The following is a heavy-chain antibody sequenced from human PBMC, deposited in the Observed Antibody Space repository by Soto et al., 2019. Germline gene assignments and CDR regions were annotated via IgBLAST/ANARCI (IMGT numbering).Heavy chain of an antibody. D-gene: IGHD3-22*01. Sequence: EVQLLESGGGLVQPGGSLRLSCAASGFTFSSYGMSWVRQAPGKGLEWVSAISGSSSYIYYADSVKGRFTISRDNAKNSLYLQMNSLRAEDTAVYYCARDRHPADYYDSSGYYFGYWGQGTLVTVSS. CDR2: ISGSSSYI. CDR1: GFTFSSYG. CDR3: ARDRHPADYYDSSGYYFGY. J-gene: IGHJ4*02. V-gene: IGHV3-21*02.